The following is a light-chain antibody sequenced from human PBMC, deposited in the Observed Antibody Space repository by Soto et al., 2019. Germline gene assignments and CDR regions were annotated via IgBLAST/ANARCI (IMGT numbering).Light chain of an antibody. Sequence: EIVMTQSPATLSVSPGERATLSCRASQTVYSNLAWYQQKPGQAPRLLIYGASTRATGIPARFSGRGSGTEFTLTISSLQFEDFAVYYCQQYERWPPLTFGGGTKVEIK. CDR1: QTVYSN. CDR3: QQYERWPPLT. V-gene: IGKV3-15*01. J-gene: IGKJ4*01. CDR2: GAS.